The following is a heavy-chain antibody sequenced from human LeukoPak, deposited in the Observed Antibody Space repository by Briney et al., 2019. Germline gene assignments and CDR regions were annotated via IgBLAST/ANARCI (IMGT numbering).Heavy chain of an antibody. V-gene: IGHV3-23*01. CDR2: ISGSGGST. D-gene: IGHD3-3*01. J-gene: IGHJ4*02. CDR3: AKDAVLRFLEWLLFYFDY. Sequence: TGGSLRLSCAASGFTFTTYAMTWVRQAPGKGLEWVSAISGSGGSTYYADSVKGRFTISRDNSKNTLYLQMNSLRAEDTAVYYCAKDAVLRFLEWLLFYFDYWGQGTLVTVSS. CDR1: GFTFTTYA.